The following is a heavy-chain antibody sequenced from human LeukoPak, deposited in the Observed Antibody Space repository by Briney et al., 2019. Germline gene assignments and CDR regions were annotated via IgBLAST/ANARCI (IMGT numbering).Heavy chain of an antibody. V-gene: IGHV3-73*01. D-gene: IGHD3-9*01. CDR2: VRDRANSYAT. Sequence: GGSLRLSCAASGFIFSDSPMHWVRQASGKGLEWVGRVRDRANSYATGYAASVEGRFTISRDDSENTAYLQMNSLIIEDTAVYYCTRQRPQTGTFDYWGQGVLVTLSS. J-gene: IGHJ4*02. CDR1: GFIFSDSP. CDR3: TRQRPQTGTFDY.